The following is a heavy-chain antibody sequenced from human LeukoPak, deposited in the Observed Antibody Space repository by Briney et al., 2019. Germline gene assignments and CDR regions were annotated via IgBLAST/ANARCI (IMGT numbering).Heavy chain of an antibody. Sequence: ASETLSLTCTVSGGSISSSSYYWGWIRQPPGKGLEWIGSIYYSGTTYYNPSPKSRVTISVDTSKNRFSLTLSSVTAADTAVYYCARETQNDYGDQSDGFDIWGQGTMVTVSS. CDR3: ARETQNDYGDQSDGFDI. CDR2: IYYSGTT. CDR1: GGSISSSSYY. D-gene: IGHD4-17*01. V-gene: IGHV4-39*07. J-gene: IGHJ3*02.